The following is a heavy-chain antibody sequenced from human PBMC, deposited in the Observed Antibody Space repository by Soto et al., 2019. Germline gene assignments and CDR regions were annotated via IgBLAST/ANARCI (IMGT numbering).Heavy chain of an antibody. CDR1: GFTFSSYG. CDR3: AKDWGKKVADDY. D-gene: IGHD3-16*01. V-gene: IGHV3-30*18. CDR2: ISYDGSNK. Sequence: QVQLVESGGGVVQPGRSLRLSCAASGFTFSSYGMHWVRQAPGNGLEWVAVISYDGSNKYYADSVKGRFTISRDNSKNTLYLQMNSLRAEDTAVYYCAKDWGKKVADDYWGQGTLVTVSS. J-gene: IGHJ4*02.